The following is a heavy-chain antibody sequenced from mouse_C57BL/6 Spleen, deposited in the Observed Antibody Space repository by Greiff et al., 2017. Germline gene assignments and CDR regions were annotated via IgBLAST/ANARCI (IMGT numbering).Heavy chain of an antibody. V-gene: IGHV1-64*01. D-gene: IGHD2-1*01. CDR2: INPNSGSN. CDR3: ARWDYCNYESWFAY. Sequence: QVQLQQPGAELVKPGASVKLSCKASGYTFTSYWMHWVKQRPGQGLEWIGMINPNSGSNNYTETFKSTATLTVDKSSSTAYLQLSSLTSENSAVYCCARWDYCNYESWFAYWGQGTLVTVSA. J-gene: IGHJ3*01. CDR1: GYTFTSYW.